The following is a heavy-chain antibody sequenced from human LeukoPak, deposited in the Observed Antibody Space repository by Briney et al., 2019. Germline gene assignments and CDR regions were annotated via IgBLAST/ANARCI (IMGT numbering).Heavy chain of an antibody. CDR2: IYYSGST. CDR3: ARAGGFFSPFGY. V-gene: IGHV4-31*03. Sequence: SETLSLTCTVSGGSISSAGYYWSWLRRHPGKGLEWIGYIYYSGSTYYNPSLKSRVTISVDTSKNQFSLKLSSVTAADTAVYYCARAGGFFSPFGYWGQGTLVTVSS. J-gene: IGHJ4*02. D-gene: IGHD3-3*01. CDR1: GGSISSAGYY.